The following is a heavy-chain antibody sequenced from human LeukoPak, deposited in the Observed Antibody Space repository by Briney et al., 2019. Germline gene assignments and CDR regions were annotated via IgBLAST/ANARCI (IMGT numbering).Heavy chain of an antibody. Sequence: GGSLRLSCAASGFTFSSYEMNWVRRAPGKGLEWVSYISSSGSTIYYADSVKGRFTISRDNAKNSLYLQMNSLRAEDTAVYYCARRGYSYGYGDFWGQGTLVTVSS. CDR1: GFTFSSYE. D-gene: IGHD5-18*01. CDR2: ISSSGSTI. CDR3: ARRGYSYGYGDF. J-gene: IGHJ4*02. V-gene: IGHV3-48*03.